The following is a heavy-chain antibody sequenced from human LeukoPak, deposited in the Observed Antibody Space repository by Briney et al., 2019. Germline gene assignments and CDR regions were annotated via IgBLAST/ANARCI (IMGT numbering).Heavy chain of an antibody. V-gene: IGHV4-34*01. Sequence: PSETLSLTCAVYGGSFSGDYWNWIRQPPGKGLEWIGEINHSGSTNSHPSLKSRVTISVDRSKNQFSLKLSSVTAADTAVYYCARRPRYSSGWYYFDSWGQGTLVTVSS. CDR1: GGSFSGDY. J-gene: IGHJ4*02. D-gene: IGHD6-19*01. CDR3: ARRPRYSSGWYYFDS. CDR2: INHSGST.